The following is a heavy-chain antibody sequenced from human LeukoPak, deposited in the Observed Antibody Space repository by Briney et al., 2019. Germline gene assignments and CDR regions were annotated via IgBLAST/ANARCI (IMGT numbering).Heavy chain of an antibody. V-gene: IGHV3-21*01. D-gene: IGHD1-1*01. Sequence: EPGGSLRLSCAASGFTFSSYMMNWVRQAPGKGLEWVSSINSGSTYTYYTESVKGRFTVSRDNAKNSLFLQMNSLRAEDTAIYYCARSLTTLTYEGYWGQGTLVTVSS. J-gene: IGHJ4*02. CDR2: INSGSTYT. CDR1: GFTFSSYM. CDR3: ARSLTTLTYEGY.